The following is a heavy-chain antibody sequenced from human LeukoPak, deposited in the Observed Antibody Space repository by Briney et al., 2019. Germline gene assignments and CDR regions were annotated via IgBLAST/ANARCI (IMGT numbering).Heavy chain of an antibody. CDR2: IKQDGREQ. CDR3: AREVHATFDP. Sequence: PGGSLRLSCAASGFAFSDYWMTWLRQAPGKRPEWVASIKQDGREQFYVDSVKGRFTISKDNAESSLYLQMKSLRAGDTAVYYCAREVHATFDPWGQGTLVTVSS. J-gene: IGHJ5*02. V-gene: IGHV3-7*01. D-gene: IGHD3-10*01. CDR1: GFAFSDYW.